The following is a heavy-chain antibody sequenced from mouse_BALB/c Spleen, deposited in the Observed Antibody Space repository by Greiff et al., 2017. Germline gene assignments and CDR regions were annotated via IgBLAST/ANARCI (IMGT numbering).Heavy chain of an antibody. Sequence: EVQVVESGGGLVQPGGSLKLSCAASGFTFSSYGMSWVRQTPDKRLELVATINSNGGSTYYPDSVKGRFTISRDNAKNTLYLQMSSLKSEDTAMYYCARMGTYQTSYYYAMDYWGQGTSVTVSS. CDR2: INSNGGST. D-gene: IGHD5-1*01. CDR3: ARMGTYQTSYYYAMDY. CDR1: GFTFSSYG. J-gene: IGHJ4*01. V-gene: IGHV5-6-3*01.